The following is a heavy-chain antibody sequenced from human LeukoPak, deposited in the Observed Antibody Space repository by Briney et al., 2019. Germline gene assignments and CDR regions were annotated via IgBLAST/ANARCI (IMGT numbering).Heavy chain of an antibody. CDR2: INPNSGGT. V-gene: IGHV1-2*02. CDR3: ARNTYYYDNSAGTFDF. D-gene: IGHD3-22*01. Sequence: ASVKVSCKASGYTFTGYYMHWVRQAPGQRLEWMGWINPNSGGTNYALKFQGRVTMTRDTSISTAYMELSGLRSDDTAVFYCARNTYYYDNSAGTFDFWGQGTLVTVSS. J-gene: IGHJ4*02. CDR1: GYTFTGYY.